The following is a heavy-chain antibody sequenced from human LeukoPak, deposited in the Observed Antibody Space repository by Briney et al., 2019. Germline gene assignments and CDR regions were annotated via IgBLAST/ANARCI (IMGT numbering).Heavy chain of an antibody. J-gene: IGHJ5*02. CDR1: GGSISSSSYY. CDR3: ARHSSGYSSWFDP. V-gene: IGHV4-39*01. Sequence: SETLSLTCTVSGGSISSSSYYLGWIRQPPGKGLEWIGSIYYSGSTYYNPSLKSRVTISVDTSKNQFSLKLSPVTAADTAVYYCARHSSGYSSWFDPWGQGTLVTVSS. D-gene: IGHD3-22*01. CDR2: IYYSGST.